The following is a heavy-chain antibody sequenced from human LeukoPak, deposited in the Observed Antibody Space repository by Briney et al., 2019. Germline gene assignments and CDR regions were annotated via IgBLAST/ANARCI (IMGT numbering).Heavy chain of an antibody. J-gene: IGHJ4*02. CDR1: GYSFTSNY. CDR3: ARDQEGFDY. CDR2: IYPRDGST. Sequence: ASVKVSCRVSGYSFTSNYIHWVRQAPGQGLEWMGMIYPRDGSTSYAQRFQDRVTVTRDTSTSTVHMELSGLRSEDTAVYYCARDQEGFDYWGQGTLVTVSS. V-gene: IGHV1-46*01.